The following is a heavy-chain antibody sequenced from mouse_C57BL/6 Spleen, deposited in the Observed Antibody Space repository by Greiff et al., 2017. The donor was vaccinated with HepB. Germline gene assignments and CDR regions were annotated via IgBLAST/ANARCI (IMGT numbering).Heavy chain of an antibody. D-gene: IGHD2-5*01. V-gene: IGHV5-6*01. CDR1: GFTFSSYG. Sequence: VRLQQSGGDLVKPGGSLILSCAASGFTFSSYGMSWVRQTPYMRLEWVATISSGGSYTYYPDSVTGRFTIARDNAENTLYLQLSSLKSEHTAMFYCAKGAGPYTNYLYYVDDGGQGTSLTDSS. CDR3: AKGAGPYTNYLYYVDD. J-gene: IGHJ2*02. CDR2: ISSGGSYT.